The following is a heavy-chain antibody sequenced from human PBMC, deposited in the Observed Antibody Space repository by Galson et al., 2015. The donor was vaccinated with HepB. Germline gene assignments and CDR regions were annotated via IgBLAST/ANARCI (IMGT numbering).Heavy chain of an antibody. J-gene: IGHJ4*02. V-gene: IGHV2-5*02. CDR3: AHRRQVIATGGYYFDD. CDR1: GFSLTTSGVG. Sequence: PALVKPTQTLTLTCTFSGFSLTTSGVGVGWIRQPPGKALEWLALIYWDDDKRYSTSLKSRLAITKDTSKNQVVLTMTNMDPVDTATYYCAHRRQVIATGGYYFDDWGQGAPVTVSS. CDR2: IYWDDDK. D-gene: IGHD6-25*01.